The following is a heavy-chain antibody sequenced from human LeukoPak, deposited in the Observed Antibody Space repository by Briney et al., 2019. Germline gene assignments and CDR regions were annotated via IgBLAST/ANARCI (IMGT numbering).Heavy chain of an antibody. CDR3: ARVGDYGDRRFDY. D-gene: IGHD4-17*01. CDR2: INPNSGGA. CDR1: GYSFTGYY. J-gene: IGHJ4*02. V-gene: IGHV1-2*02. Sequence: ASVKVSCKASGYSFTGYYMHWVRQAPGQGLEWMGWINPNSGGANYAQKFQGRVTMTRDTSISTAYMELSRLRSDDTAVYYCARVGDYGDRRFDYWGQGTLVTVSS.